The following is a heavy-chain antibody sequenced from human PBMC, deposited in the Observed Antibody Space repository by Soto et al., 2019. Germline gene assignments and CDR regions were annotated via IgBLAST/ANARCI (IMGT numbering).Heavy chain of an antibody. J-gene: IGHJ4*02. CDR1: GGSISSYYW. CDR3: AHPYSGNYYYFDY. D-gene: IGHD1-26*01. CDR2: IYWDDDK. Sequence: TLSLTCTVSGGSISSYYWSWIRQPPGKALEWLALIYWDDDKRYSPSLKSRLTITKDTSKNQVVLTMTNMEPVDTATYYCAHPYSGNYYYFDYWRQGTLVTVSS. V-gene: IGHV2-5*08.